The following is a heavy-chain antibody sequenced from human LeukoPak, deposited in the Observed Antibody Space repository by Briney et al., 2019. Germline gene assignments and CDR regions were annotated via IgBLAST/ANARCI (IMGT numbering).Heavy chain of an antibody. CDR3: ARDRGYMVDY. J-gene: IGHJ4*02. CDR2: INGDGSGT. V-gene: IGHV3-74*01. D-gene: IGHD3-16*02. CDR1: EFTFRSYW. Sequence: GGSLRLSCAASEFTFRSYWMHWVRQAPGQGLEWVSRINGDGSGTNYADSVKRRFTISRDNARNTLYLQMSSLTVEDTAVYYCARDRGYMVDYWGQGTLVTVSS.